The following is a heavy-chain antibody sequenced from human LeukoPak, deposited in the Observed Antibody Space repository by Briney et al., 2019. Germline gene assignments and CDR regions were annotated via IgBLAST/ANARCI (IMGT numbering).Heavy chain of an antibody. CDR3: AREPVAGPFYYYGMDV. D-gene: IGHD6-19*01. J-gene: IGHJ6*02. Sequence: GGSLRLSCAASGFTFSSYGMPWVRQAPGKGLEWVAVIWYDGSNKYYADSVKGRFTISRDNSKNTLYLQMNSLRAEDTAVYYCAREPVAGPFYYYGMDVWGQGTTVTVSS. CDR1: GFTFSSYG. CDR2: IWYDGSNK. V-gene: IGHV3-33*01.